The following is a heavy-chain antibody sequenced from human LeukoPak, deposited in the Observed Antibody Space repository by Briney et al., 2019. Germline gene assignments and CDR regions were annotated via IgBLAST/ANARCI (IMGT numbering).Heavy chain of an antibody. D-gene: IGHD5-18*01. CDR2: IYSGGST. CDR1: GFTVSSNY. Sequence: GGSLRLSCAVSGFTVSSNYMSWVRQAPGKGLEWVSVIYSGGSTYYADSVKGRFTISRDNSKNTLYLQMNSLRAEDTAVYYCARGDVYSGFDIWGQGTMVTVSS. CDR3: ARGDVYSGFDI. V-gene: IGHV3-66*01. J-gene: IGHJ3*02.